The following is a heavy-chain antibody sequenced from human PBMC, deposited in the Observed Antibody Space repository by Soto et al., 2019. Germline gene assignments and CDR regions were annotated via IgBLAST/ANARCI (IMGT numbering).Heavy chain of an antibody. CDR3: ARVVGGYDFWSGYQGYYLDY. Sequence: PETLCLTCTVSGGSISSYYWRWIRQPPGKGLEWIGYIYYSGSTNYNPSLKSRVTISVDTSKNQFSLKLSSVTAADTAVYYCARVVGGYDFWSGYQGYYLDYWGQGTLVT. J-gene: IGHJ4*02. CDR2: IYYSGST. D-gene: IGHD3-3*01. CDR1: GGSISSYY. V-gene: IGHV4-59*01.